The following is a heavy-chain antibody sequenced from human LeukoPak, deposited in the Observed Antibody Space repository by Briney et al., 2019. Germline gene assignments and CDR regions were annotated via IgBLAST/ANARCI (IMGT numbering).Heavy chain of an antibody. V-gene: IGHV1-46*01. Sequence: ASVTVSCKASRYIFTNYNLHWVRLAPGQGLEWMGIISPSGGGTTYAQKFQGRVTMTRDTSTSTVYMELSSLRSDDTAVYYCGRSSPSNSFDYWGQGTLVTVSS. J-gene: IGHJ4*02. CDR2: ISPSGGGT. CDR1: RYIFTNYN. CDR3: GRSSPSNSFDY. D-gene: IGHD6-6*01.